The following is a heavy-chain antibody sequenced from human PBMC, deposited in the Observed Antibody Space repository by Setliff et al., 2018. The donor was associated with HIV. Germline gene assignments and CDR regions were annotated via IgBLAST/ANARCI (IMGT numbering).Heavy chain of an antibody. CDR3: ASGEDSGTYGEPYDS. Sequence: SETLSLTCTVSGDSIISSRNFWGWIRQPPGKGLEWIGNIHSSGSTYYIPSLKSRVFISVDLSINQFSLKLHSVTAADTAVYYCASGEDSGTYGEPYDSWGQGALVTVS. V-gene: IGHV4-39*01. CDR2: IHSSGST. CDR1: GDSIISSRNF. D-gene: IGHD1-26*01. J-gene: IGHJ4*02.